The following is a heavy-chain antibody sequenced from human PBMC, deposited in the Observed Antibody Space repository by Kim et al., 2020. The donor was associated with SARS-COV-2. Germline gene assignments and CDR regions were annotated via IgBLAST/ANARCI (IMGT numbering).Heavy chain of an antibody. Sequence: GGSLRLSCTASGFTFGDYAMTWVRQAPGKGLEWVGFIRSKTYGGTTEYAASVKGRFTISRDDSKNIAYLQMNSLKTEDTAMYFCVRESVIVSGYYRRFDYWGQGTLVTVSS. CDR3: VRESVIVSGYYRRFDY. V-gene: IGHV3-49*04. D-gene: IGHD3-22*01. CDR1: GFTFGDYA. J-gene: IGHJ4*02. CDR2: IRSKTYGGTT.